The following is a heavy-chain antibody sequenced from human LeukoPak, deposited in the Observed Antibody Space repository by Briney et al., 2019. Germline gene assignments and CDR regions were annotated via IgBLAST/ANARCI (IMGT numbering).Heavy chain of an antibody. CDR3: ARDLSAAFDI. J-gene: IGHJ3*02. D-gene: IGHD2/OR15-2a*01. Sequence: SETLSLTCSVSGGSISSSLYFWGWIRQPPGKGLEWIGNIYYTGTTHYKPSFNSRVTILVDTSKNQFSLKLSSVTAADTAVYYCARDLSAAFDIWGQGTMVTVSS. CDR1: GGSISSSLYF. V-gene: IGHV4-39*07. CDR2: IYYTGTT.